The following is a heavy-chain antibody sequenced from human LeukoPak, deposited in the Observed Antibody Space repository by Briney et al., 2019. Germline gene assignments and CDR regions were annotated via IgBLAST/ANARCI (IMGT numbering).Heavy chain of an antibody. CDR1: GYTFTNYY. CDR3: ASESGGYSVPRIDF. J-gene: IGHJ4*02. Sequence: GASVKVSCKASGYTFTNYYIHWVRQAPGQGLEWMGIINPSGGSTFYTQKFQGRVTMTRDTSTSTVYMELSSLRSEDTAVYYCASESGGYSVPRIDFWGQGTLVTVSS. V-gene: IGHV1-46*03. D-gene: IGHD3-22*01. CDR2: INPSGGST.